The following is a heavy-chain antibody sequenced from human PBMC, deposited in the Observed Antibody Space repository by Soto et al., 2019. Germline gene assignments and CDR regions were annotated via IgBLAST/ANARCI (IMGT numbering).Heavy chain of an antibody. CDR1: GFTFSSYW. D-gene: IGHD1-26*01. Sequence: GGSLRLSCAASGFTFSSYWMSWVRQAPGKGLEWVANIKQDGSEKYYVDSVKGRFTISRDNAKNSLYLQMNSLRAEDTAVYYCARDSTGEEWEFAYYYYYGMDVWGQGTTVTVSS. CDR3: ARDSTGEEWEFAYYYYYGMDV. V-gene: IGHV3-7*05. CDR2: IKQDGSEK. J-gene: IGHJ6*02.